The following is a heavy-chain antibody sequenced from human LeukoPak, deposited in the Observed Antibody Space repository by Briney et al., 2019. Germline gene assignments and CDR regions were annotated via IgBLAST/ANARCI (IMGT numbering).Heavy chain of an antibody. CDR2: ISSSSSYI. V-gene: IGHV3-21*01. CDR3: ASHYCSSTSCYVGLASFDY. CDR1: GFTFSSYS. D-gene: IGHD2-2*01. Sequence: GGSPRLSCAASGFTFSSYSMNWVRQAPGKGLEWVSSISSSSSYIYYADSVKGRFTISRDNAKNSLYLQMNSLRAEDTAVYYCASHYCSSTSCYVGLASFDYWGQGTLVTVSS. J-gene: IGHJ4*02.